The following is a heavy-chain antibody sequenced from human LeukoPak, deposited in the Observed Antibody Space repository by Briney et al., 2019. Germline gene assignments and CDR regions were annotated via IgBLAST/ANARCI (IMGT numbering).Heavy chain of an antibody. CDR2: MNPNSGNT. J-gene: IGHJ5*02. V-gene: IGHV1-8*01. CDR3: ARGDIVVVPAAITLDP. CDR1: GYTFTSYD. D-gene: IGHD2-2*01. Sequence: GASVKVSCKASGYTFTSYDINWVRQAPGQGLEWMGWMNPNSGNTGYAQKFQGRVTMTRNTSISTAYMELSSLRSEDTAVYYCARGDIVVVPAAITLDPWGQGTLVTVSS.